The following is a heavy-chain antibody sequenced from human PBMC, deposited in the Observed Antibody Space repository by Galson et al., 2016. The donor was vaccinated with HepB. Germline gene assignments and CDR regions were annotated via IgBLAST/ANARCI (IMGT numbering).Heavy chain of an antibody. Sequence: QSGAEVKKPGESLKISCKGSGFSFTSHWIGWIRRVPGKGLEFMGIVYPGDSGVRYSPSFQGQVIISADKSTDTAYLQWSSLKASDTAIYYCARRLRGGYAPWFDPWGQGTLVTVSS. CDR3: ARRLRGGYAPWFDP. CDR2: VYPGDSGV. CDR1: GFSFTSHW. D-gene: IGHD3-16*01. V-gene: IGHV5-51*01. J-gene: IGHJ5*02.